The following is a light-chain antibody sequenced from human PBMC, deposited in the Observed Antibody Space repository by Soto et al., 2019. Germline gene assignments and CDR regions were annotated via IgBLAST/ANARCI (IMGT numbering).Light chain of an antibody. V-gene: IGKV3-15*01. CDR2: GAS. J-gene: IGKJ5*01. CDR3: QQYNNWPIT. CDR1: QSVSGSD. Sequence: VLTQSPGTLSLSPGERATLSCRASQSVSGSDLAWYQQKPGQAPRLLIYGASTRATGIPARFSGSGSGTEFTLTISSLQSEDFAVYYCQQYNNWPITFGQGTRLEIK.